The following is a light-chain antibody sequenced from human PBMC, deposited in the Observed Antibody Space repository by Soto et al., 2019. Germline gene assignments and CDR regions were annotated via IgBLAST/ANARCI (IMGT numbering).Light chain of an antibody. CDR2: KAS. CDR3: QQYNRYAVT. J-gene: IGKJ1*01. CDR1: ESISNW. Sequence: DIQMTQSPSTLSASVGDRVIITCRASESISNWLAWYQQKPGKAPNLLIYKASTLQSGVPSRFSASGSGTEFALTISGLQPDDFAVYYCQQYNRYAVTFGQGTKVDIK. V-gene: IGKV1-5*03.